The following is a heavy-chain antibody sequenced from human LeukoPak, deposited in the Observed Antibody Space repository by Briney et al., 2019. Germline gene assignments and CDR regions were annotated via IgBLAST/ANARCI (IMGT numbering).Heavy chain of an antibody. D-gene: IGHD5-18*01. Sequence: GGSLRLSCPASGFTFSSYGMHWVRQAPGKGLEWVAVISYDGSNKYYADSVKGRFTISRDNSKNTLYLQMNSLRAEDTAVYYCAKDFFRGYSYGPLFYWGQGTLVTVSS. CDR3: AKDFFRGYSYGPLFY. CDR1: GFTFSSYG. J-gene: IGHJ4*02. CDR2: ISYDGSNK. V-gene: IGHV3-30*18.